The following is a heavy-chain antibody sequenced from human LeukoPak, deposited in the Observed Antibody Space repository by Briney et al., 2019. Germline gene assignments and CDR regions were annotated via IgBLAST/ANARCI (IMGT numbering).Heavy chain of an antibody. CDR3: ARDSESSGWLYYYYYMDV. CDR2: IKQDGSEK. CDR1: GFTFSSYW. D-gene: IGHD6-19*01. V-gene: IGHV3-7*01. Sequence: GGSLRLSCAASGFTFSSYWMSWVRQAPGKGLEWVANIKQDGSEKYYVDSVKGRFTISRDNAKNSLYLQMSSLRAEDTAVYYCARDSESSGWLYYYYYMDVWGKGTTVTISS. J-gene: IGHJ6*03.